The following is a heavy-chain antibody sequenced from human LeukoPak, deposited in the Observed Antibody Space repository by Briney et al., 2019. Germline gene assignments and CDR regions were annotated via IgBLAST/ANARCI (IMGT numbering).Heavy chain of an antibody. CDR2: MSPKSANT. V-gene: IGHV1-8*03. Sequence: EASVKVSCKASGYTFTSYDINWVRQASGQGLEWMGWMSPKSANTGYAQKFQGRVTITRNTSISTAYMELSSLRSEDTAVYYCARGNYGGNSEYYYYYYMDVWGKGTTVTVSS. J-gene: IGHJ6*03. D-gene: IGHD4-23*01. CDR3: ARGNYGGNSEYYYYYYMDV. CDR1: GYTFTSYD.